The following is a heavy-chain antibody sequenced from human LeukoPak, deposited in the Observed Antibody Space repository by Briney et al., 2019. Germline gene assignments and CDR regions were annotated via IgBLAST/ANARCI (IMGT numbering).Heavy chain of an antibody. J-gene: IGHJ4*02. V-gene: IGHV5-51*01. CDR3: ARGEGGYSYAF. CDR1: GYSLSSYW. CDR2: INPADSDT. D-gene: IGHD5-24*01. Sequence: GESLKISCKASGYSLSSYWMAWVRQIPREGLEWMGIINPADSDTRYSMSIQGQVTISDDRSISTAYLRWSSLKASDTAMDYCARGEGGYSYAFGGQGTLVSVSS.